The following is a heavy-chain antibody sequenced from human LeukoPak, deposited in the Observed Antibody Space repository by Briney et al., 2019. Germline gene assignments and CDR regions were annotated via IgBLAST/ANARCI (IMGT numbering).Heavy chain of an antibody. CDR1: GFTFSSYE. CDR2: ISSSGSTI. CDR3: ARDSNYRLFDY. V-gene: IGHV3-48*03. J-gene: IGHJ4*02. D-gene: IGHD1-1*01. Sequence: QPGGSLRLSCAASGFTFSSYEMNWVRQAPGKGLEWVSYISSSGSTIYYADSVKVRFTISRDNAKNSLYLQMNSLRAEDTAVYYCARDSNYRLFDYWGQGTLVTVSS.